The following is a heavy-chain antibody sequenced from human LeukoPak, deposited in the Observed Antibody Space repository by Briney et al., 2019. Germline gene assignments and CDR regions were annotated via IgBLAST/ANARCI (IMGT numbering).Heavy chain of an antibody. J-gene: IGHJ4*02. D-gene: IGHD6-19*01. CDR2: IRSKLYGGTT. CDR3: TREAVAFQSYFDY. V-gene: IGHV3-49*03. CDR1: GFSFGNYA. Sequence: GGSLRLSCTASGFSFGNYAMSWFRQAPGKGLEWLGFIRSKLYGGTTEYAASVKGRFTISRDDSKSIVYLQMNSLKAEDTAVYYCTREAVAFQSYFDYWGQGTLVTVSS.